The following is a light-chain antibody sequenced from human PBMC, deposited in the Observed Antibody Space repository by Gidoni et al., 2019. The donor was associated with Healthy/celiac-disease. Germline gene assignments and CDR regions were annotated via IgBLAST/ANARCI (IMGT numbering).Light chain of an antibody. CDR2: GNS. CDR1: SSNIGAGYD. V-gene: IGLV1-40*01. J-gene: IGLJ1*01. Sequence: QSVLTQPPSVSGAPGQRVTISCTGSSSNIGAGYDVHWYQPLPGTAPKLLIYGNSNRPSGVPDRFSGSQSGTSASLAITGLQAEDEADYYCQSYDSSLSALYVFGTGTKVTVL. CDR3: QSYDSSLSALYV.